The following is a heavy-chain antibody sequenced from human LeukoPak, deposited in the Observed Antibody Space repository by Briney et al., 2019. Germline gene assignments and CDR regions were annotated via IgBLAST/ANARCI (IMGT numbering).Heavy chain of an antibody. D-gene: IGHD6-13*01. J-gene: IGHJ4*02. Sequence: GRSLRLSCAASGFTLSTYGMYWVRQAPGKGLEWVAVIWNDGSNKHYADSVKGRFTISRDNSKNTLDLQMNSLRAEDTAVYYCAKDLSSIWFEGLDNWGQGTLVTVSS. CDR1: GFTLSTYG. CDR2: IWNDGSNK. CDR3: AKDLSSIWFEGLDN. V-gene: IGHV3-33*06.